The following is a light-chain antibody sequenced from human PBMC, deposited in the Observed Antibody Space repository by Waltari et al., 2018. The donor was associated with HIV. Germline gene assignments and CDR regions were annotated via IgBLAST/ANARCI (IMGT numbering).Light chain of an antibody. J-gene: IGLJ2*01. V-gene: IGLV3-21*04. CDR1: DIGTRS. Sequence: SYVLTQTPSVSVTPGKTATPTCEGSDIGTRSVHWYRQKPGQAPVLVIYYDGERPSGIAERFSGSNSGNTATLTISRVGVGDEADYYCQVWDANTDVVFGTGTKLTVL. CDR2: YDG. CDR3: QVWDANTDVV.